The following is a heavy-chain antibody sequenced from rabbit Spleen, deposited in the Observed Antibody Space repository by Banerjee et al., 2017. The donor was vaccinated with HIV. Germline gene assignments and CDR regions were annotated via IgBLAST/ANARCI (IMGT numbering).Heavy chain of an antibody. Sequence: QEQLVESGGGLVQPEGSLTLTCTASGFSFGSSYYMCWVRQAPGKGLEWIGCIYTGSGSTWYASWATGRFTCSKTSSTTVTLQMTSLTAADTATYFCARETSSGWGVVSYYFNLWGPGTLVTVS. CDR2: IYTGSGST. CDR1: GFSFGSSYY. V-gene: IGHV1S45*01. J-gene: IGHJ4*01. CDR3: ARETSSGWGVVSYYFNL. D-gene: IGHD4-1*01.